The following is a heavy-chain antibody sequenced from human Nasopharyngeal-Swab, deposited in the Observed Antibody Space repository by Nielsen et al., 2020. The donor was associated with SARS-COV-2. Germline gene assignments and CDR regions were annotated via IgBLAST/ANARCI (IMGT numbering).Heavy chain of an antibody. CDR2: IYHSGST. J-gene: IGHJ5*02. CDR3: ARRVRPGSYWFDP. Sequence: SETLSLTCTVSGYSISSGYYWGWIRQPPGKGLEWIGSIYHSGSTNYNPSLKSRVTISVDTSKNQFSLKLSSVTAADTAVYYCARRVRPGSYWFDPWGQGTLVTVSS. V-gene: IGHV4-38-2*02. CDR1: GYSISSGYY. D-gene: IGHD3-10*01.